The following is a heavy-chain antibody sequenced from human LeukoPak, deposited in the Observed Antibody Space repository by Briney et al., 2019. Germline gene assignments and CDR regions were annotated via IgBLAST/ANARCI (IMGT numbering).Heavy chain of an antibody. D-gene: IGHD2-8*01. Sequence: GGSLRLSCAASGFTFSSCEMNWVRQAPGKGLEWVSYISGSGSAISYADSVKGRFTISRDNAKNSLYLQMNSLRAEDTAVYYCARGTNADYWGQGTLVTVSS. J-gene: IGHJ4*02. CDR1: GFTFSSCE. CDR3: ARGTNADY. CDR2: ISGSGSAI. V-gene: IGHV3-48*03.